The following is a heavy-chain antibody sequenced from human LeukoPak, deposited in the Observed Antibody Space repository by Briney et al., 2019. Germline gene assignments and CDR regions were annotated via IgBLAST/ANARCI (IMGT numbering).Heavy chain of an antibody. CDR3: ARDRSTDAISEF. V-gene: IGHV3-23*01. J-gene: IGHJ4*02. D-gene: IGHD1-1*01. Sequence: PGGSLRLSCAASGFNFKTYTLTWVRQAPGKRPEWLSSITAGDGAAYYADSVRGRFTISRDYSRNTVYLHLSGLRAEDTAVYYCARDRSTDAISEFWGQGTLVVVSS. CDR2: ITAGDGAA. CDR1: GFNFKTYT.